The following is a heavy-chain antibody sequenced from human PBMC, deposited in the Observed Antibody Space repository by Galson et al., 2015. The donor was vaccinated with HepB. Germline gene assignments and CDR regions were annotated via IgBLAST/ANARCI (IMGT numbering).Heavy chain of an antibody. D-gene: IGHD3-16*01. CDR2: INPNSGGT. J-gene: IGHJ5*02. V-gene: IGHV1-2*02. Sequence: SVKVSCKASGYSFSVYYIHWVRQAPGQGLEWMGWINPNSGGTNYAQNFQGRITMTRDTSISTAYMELSRLRSDDTAVYYCARGGESLADNRFDPWGQGTLVTVSP. CDR1: GYSFSVYY. CDR3: ARGGESLADNRFDP.